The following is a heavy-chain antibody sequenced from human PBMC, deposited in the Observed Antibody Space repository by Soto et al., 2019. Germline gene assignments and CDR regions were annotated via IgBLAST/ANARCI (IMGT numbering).Heavy chain of an antibody. V-gene: IGHV4-31*03. CDR3: AGGNSSRWYWFDP. D-gene: IGHD6-13*01. Sequence: QVQLQESGPGLVKPSQTLSLTCTVSGGSISSTNYYWSWIRRHPVKGLEWIGYIYYNGNTYYNPSLKSRVTISVDTSKKQFSLKLSSVTAADTAVYYCAGGNSSRWYWFDPWGQGTLVTVSS. CDR1: GGSISSTNYY. CDR2: IYYNGNT. J-gene: IGHJ5*02.